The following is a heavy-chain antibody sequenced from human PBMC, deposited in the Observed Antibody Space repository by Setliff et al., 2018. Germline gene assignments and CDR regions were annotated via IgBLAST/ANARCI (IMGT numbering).Heavy chain of an antibody. D-gene: IGHD3-10*01. CDR2: VHFGGDT. J-gene: IGHJ4*02. V-gene: IGHV4-59*01. Sequence: SETLSLTCTASGDTLSVYYWTWIRQSPGKGLEWIGFVHFGGDTNYNPSLKSRVTMSADTSNNQFSLDLRSVTAADTAVYFCARQPSSGAYYNPRPYYFDSWGQGTLVTVSS. CDR3: ARQPSSGAYYNPRPYYFDS. CDR1: GDTLSVYY.